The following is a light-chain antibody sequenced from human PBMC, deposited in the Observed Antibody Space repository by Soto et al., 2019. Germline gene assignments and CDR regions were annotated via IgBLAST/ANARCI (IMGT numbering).Light chain of an antibody. CDR3: EHTYCTPIT. V-gene: IGKV1-39*01. Sequence: SLPPSSMSASVGDSVTITCRASQGIRNDLGWYQQRPGKAPKRLIYAASTLQPGVPSSFSGSGSGTDFTLTISSLQAEDFVTYKSEHTYCTPITFGEGTRL. J-gene: IGKJ5*01. CDR1: QGIRND. CDR2: AAS.